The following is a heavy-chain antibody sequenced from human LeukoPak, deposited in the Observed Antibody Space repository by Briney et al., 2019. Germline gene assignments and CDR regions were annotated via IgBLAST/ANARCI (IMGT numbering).Heavy chain of an antibody. Sequence: SGPTLVKPTQTLTLTCTFSGFSLSTSGVGVGWFRQPPGKALEWLTLIFWDDDKRYSPSLKSRLTITKDTSKNQVVLTMANMDPVDTATYYCARDSDTAWGYYFDYWGQGTLVTVSS. CDR2: IFWDDDK. CDR3: ARDSDTAWGYYFDY. CDR1: GFSLSTSGVG. J-gene: IGHJ4*02. V-gene: IGHV2-5*02. D-gene: IGHD5-18*01.